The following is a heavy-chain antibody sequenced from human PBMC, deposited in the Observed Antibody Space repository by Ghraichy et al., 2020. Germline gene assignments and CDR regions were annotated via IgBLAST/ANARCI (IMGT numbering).Heavy chain of an antibody. CDR1: GGSISSYY. CDR3: ARDGRYSGYDFWWFDP. V-gene: IGHV4-59*01. CDR2: IYYSGST. D-gene: IGHD5-12*01. J-gene: IGHJ5*02. Sequence: SETLSLTCTVSGGSISSYYWSWIRQPPGKGLEWIGYIYYSGSTNYNPSLKSRVTISVDTSKNQFSLKLSSVTAADTAVYYCARDGRYSGYDFWWFDPWGQGTLVTVSS.